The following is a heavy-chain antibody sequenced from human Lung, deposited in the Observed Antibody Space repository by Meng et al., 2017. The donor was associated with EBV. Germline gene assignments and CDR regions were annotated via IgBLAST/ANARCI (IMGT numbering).Heavy chain of an antibody. CDR1: SASISSNNY. D-gene: IGHD1-20*01. CDR2: IYHNENT. V-gene: IGHV4-4*02. J-gene: IGHJ4*02. CDR3: ARAPGNWNFDS. Sequence: QVQLRESGPGLGKPSGTLSLTFTVSSASISSNNYWTWVRQSPGKGLEWIGEIYHNENTNYNPSLMSRVTMSLDKSKNHFSLNLRSVTAADTAVYFCARAPGNWNFDSWGQGTLVTVSS.